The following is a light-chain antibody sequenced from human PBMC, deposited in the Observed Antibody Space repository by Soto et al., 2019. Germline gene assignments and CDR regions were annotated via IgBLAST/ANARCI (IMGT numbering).Light chain of an antibody. CDR1: QSASSN. CDR2: VVS. Sequence: DIGMTQCPATLSVFAGERATLSSSSSQSASSNLAWYQVKPGQASMLLIYVVSTRATGVPARCSGSGSWTEFTLTISRLQSQDFALYYCQQYDNWPPLTFGGGTQVHI. V-gene: IGKV3-15*01. CDR3: QQYDNWPPLT. J-gene: IGKJ4*01.